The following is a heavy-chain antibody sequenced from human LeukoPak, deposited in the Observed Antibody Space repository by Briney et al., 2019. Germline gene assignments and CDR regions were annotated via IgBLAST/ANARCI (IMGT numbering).Heavy chain of an antibody. Sequence: SETLSLTCSVFGYSISSGKYWAWIRQTPGKGLEWIGSIYESGSTYYPPSLKSRVTMSVDTSKNQFSLSLTSVTAADTAVYFCARGPGISGDHIYPDYWGQGIQVTVSS. D-gene: IGHD2-21*01. CDR1: GYSISSGKY. J-gene: IGHJ4*02. CDR2: IYESGST. CDR3: ARGPGISGDHIYPDY. V-gene: IGHV4-38-2*02.